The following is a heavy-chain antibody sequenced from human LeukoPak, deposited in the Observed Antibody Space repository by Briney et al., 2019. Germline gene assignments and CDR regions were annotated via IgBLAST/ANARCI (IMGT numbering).Heavy chain of an antibody. CDR2: INHSGST. V-gene: IGHV4-34*01. J-gene: IGHJ4*02. CDR3: ARRPRYSSGWYYFDS. Sequence: PSETLSLTCAVYGGSFSGDYWNWIHQPPGKGLEWIGEINHSGSTNSNPSLKSRVTISVDRSKNQFSLKLSSVTAADTAVYYCARRPRYSSGWYYFDSWGQGTLVTVSS. CDR1: GGSFSGDY. D-gene: IGHD6-19*01.